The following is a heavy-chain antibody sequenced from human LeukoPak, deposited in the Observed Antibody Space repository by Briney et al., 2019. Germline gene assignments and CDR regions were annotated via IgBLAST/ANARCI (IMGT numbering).Heavy chain of an antibody. Sequence: PGGSLRLSCAASGFTFSNAWMSWVRQAPGKGLEWLGRIKSKTDGGTTDYAAPVKGRFTISRDDSKNTLYLQMNSLKAEDTAVYYCTTEQLSLLRYFDWSLNSWGQGTLVTVSS. CDR3: TTEQLSLLRYFDWSLNS. J-gene: IGHJ4*02. CDR1: GFTFSNAW. CDR2: IKSKTDGGTT. V-gene: IGHV3-15*01. D-gene: IGHD3-9*01.